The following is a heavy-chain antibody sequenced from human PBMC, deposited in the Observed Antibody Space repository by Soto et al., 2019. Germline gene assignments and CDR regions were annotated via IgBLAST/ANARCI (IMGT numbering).Heavy chain of an antibody. CDR1: GGSISSSSYY. CDR3: ARLRPVAMITTIVVDPPGGIDY. Sequence: SETLSLTCTVSGGSISSSSYYWGWIRQPPGKGLEWIGSIYDSGSTYYNPSLKSRVTISVDTSKNQFSLKLSSVTAADTAVYYCARLRPVAMITTIVVDPPGGIDYWGQGTLVTVSS. J-gene: IGHJ4*02. V-gene: IGHV4-39*01. CDR2: IYDSGST. D-gene: IGHD3-22*01.